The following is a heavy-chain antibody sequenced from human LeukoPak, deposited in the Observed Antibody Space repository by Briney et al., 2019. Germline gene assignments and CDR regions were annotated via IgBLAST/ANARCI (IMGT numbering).Heavy chain of an antibody. CDR2: IYYSGST. V-gene: IGHV4-61*08. CDR1: GGSVISGGYY. J-gene: IGHJ4*02. Sequence: PSETLSLTCTVSGGSVISGGYYWSWIWQPPGKGLEWIGYIYYSGSTTYNPSLKSRVTISVDTSKNKFSLKLSSVTAADTAVYYCARVPISTTARGYFDYWGQGTLVTASS. CDR3: ARVPISTTARGYFDY. D-gene: IGHD4-17*01.